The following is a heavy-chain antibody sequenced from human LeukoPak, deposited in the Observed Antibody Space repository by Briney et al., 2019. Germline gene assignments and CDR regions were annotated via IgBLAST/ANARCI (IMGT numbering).Heavy chain of an antibody. Sequence: GGPLRLSCAASGFTFSDYYMSWIRQAPGKGLEWVSYISSSGSTIYYADSVKGRFAISRDNAKNPLYLQMNSLRAEDTAVYYCARGGSEMATNPFDYWGQGTLVTVSS. CDR3: ARGGSEMATNPFDY. CDR2: ISSSGSTI. J-gene: IGHJ4*02. CDR1: GFTFSDYY. V-gene: IGHV3-11*01. D-gene: IGHD5-24*01.